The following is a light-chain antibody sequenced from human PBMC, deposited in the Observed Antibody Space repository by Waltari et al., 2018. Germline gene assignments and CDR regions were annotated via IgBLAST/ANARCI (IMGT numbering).Light chain of an antibody. V-gene: IGLV4-69*01. CDR1: SGPSSYSSSS. Sequence: QLVLTQSPSASASLGDSVKLTCTLSSGPSSYSSSSTAWHQQQPGKGPRFLMKLNSDGSHKRGDGIPDRFSGSSSGAERYLTISSLQSADEADYYCQTWGAGFQIFGGGTKLAVL. CDR2: LNSDGSH. J-gene: IGLJ2*01. CDR3: QTWGAGFQI.